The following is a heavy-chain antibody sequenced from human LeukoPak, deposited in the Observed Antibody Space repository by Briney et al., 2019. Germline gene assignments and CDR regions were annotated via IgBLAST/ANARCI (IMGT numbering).Heavy chain of an antibody. CDR1: GFTFNSYG. Sequence: GGSLRLSCAASGFTFNSYGMHWVRQAPGKGLEWVAVISYDGSNKYYADSVKGRFTISRDNSKNTLYLQMNSLRAEDTAVYYCAKSQYSSSWYTPSYYYYYYMDVWGKGTTVTVSS. V-gene: IGHV3-30*18. J-gene: IGHJ6*03. CDR2: ISYDGSNK. CDR3: AKSQYSSSWYTPSYYYYYYMDV. D-gene: IGHD6-13*01.